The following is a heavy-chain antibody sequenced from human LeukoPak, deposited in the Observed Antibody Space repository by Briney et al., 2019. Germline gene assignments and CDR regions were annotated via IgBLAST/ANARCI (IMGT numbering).Heavy chain of an antibody. CDR3: ARGYCSGGSCYSYYYYNYMDV. Sequence: SETLSLTCTVSGGSISSSSYYWGWIRQPPGKGLEWIGSIHYSGSTNYNPSLKSRVTISVDTSKDQFSLKLSSVTAADTAVYYCARGYCSGGSCYSYYYYNYMDVWGKGTTVTVSS. CDR1: GGSISSSSYY. V-gene: IGHV4-39*07. D-gene: IGHD2-15*01. J-gene: IGHJ6*03. CDR2: IHYSGST.